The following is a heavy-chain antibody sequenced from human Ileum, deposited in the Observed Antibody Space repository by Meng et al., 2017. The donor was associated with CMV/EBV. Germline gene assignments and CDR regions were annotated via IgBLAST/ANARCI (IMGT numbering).Heavy chain of an antibody. Sequence: EFQLFHSGGGLEQPGGSLCLSCQASGFTFSPYSMTWVRQAPGKGLEWVSGINESGDRTYHADSVKGRFTISRDNSKNTLYLQMNSLRVEDTAIYYCVNRAWMDFWGQGNLVTVSS. CDR2: INESGDRT. V-gene: IGHV3-23*01. CDR1: GFTFSPYS. D-gene: IGHD3/OR15-3a*01. CDR3: VNRAWMDF. J-gene: IGHJ4*02.